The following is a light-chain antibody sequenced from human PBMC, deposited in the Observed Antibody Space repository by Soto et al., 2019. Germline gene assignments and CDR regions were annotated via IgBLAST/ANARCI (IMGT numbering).Light chain of an antibody. Sequence: QSVLTQPPSVSGAPGQRVTISCTGSSSNIGAGYAVHWYQQLPGTAPKLLIYGNTNRPSGVPDRFSGSRSGTSASLAITGLQAEDGADYYCQSYDSRLSASGVFGGGTKLTVL. CDR3: QSYDSRLSASGV. CDR2: GNT. V-gene: IGLV1-40*01. J-gene: IGLJ2*01. CDR1: SSNIGAGYA.